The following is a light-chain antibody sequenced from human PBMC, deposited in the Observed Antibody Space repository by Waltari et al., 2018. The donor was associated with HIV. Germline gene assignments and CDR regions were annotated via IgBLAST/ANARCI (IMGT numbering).Light chain of an antibody. CDR2: AAS. Sequence: DIQMTQSPSSLSASVGDRVTITCRASQSISSYLNWYQQKPGKAPKLLIYAASRLQSGVPSRVSGSWYGTEFTLAISRRQPEDCATYDCQQRYSTPLTFGQGTKVESK. V-gene: IGKV1-39*01. CDR1: QSISSY. CDR3: QQRYSTPLT. J-gene: IGKJ1*01.